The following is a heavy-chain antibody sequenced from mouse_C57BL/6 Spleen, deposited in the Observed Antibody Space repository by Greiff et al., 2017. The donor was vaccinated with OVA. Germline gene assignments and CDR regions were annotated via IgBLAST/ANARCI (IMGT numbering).Heavy chain of an antibody. Sequence: EVQVVESEGGLVQPGSSMKLSCTASGFTFSDYYMAWVRQVPEKGLEWVANINYDGSSTYYLDSLKSRFIISRDNAKNILYLQMSSLKSEDTATYYCAREEVYYAMDYWGQGTSVTVSS. CDR3: AREEVYYAMDY. CDR1: GFTFSDYY. J-gene: IGHJ4*01. V-gene: IGHV5-16*01. CDR2: INYDGSST.